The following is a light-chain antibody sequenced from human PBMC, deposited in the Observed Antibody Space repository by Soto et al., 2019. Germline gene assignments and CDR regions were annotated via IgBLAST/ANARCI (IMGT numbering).Light chain of an antibody. V-gene: IGLV2-14*01. CDR1: SSDVGGYNY. CDR2: EVS. CDR3: SSYTSSSTWV. J-gene: IGLJ3*02. Sequence: QSVLTQPASVSGSPGQSITISCTGTSSDVGGYNYVSWYQQHPGKAPKLMIYEVSNRPSGVSNRFSGSKSGNTASLTISGLQAEDEADYYCSSYTSSSTWVFGGGTNLTV.